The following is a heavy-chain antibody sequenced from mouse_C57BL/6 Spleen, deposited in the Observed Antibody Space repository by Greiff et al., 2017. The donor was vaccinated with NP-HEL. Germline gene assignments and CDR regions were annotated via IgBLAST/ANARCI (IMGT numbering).Heavy chain of an antibody. CDR3: ASCGYYPNYYAMEY. V-gene: IGHV14-2*01. J-gene: IGHJ4*01. D-gene: IGHD2-3*01. Sequence: EVQLQQSGAELVKPGASVKLSCTASGFNIKDYYMHWVKQRTEQGLEWIGRIDPEDGETKYAPKVQGKATITADTSSITAYLQRSSLTSEDTAVDYCASCGYYPNYYAMEYWGQVTSVTVAS. CDR2: IDPEDGET. CDR1: GFNIKDYY.